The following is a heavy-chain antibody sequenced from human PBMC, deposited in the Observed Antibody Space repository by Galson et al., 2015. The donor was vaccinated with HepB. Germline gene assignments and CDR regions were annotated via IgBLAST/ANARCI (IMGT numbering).Heavy chain of an antibody. CDR1: GFTFSSYG. D-gene: IGHD6-19*01. CDR3: AKDLGYSSGWYNWFGP. J-gene: IGHJ5*02. V-gene: IGHV3-33*06. CDR2: IWYDGSNK. Sequence: SLRLSCAASGFTFSSYGMHWVRQAPGKGLEWVAVIWYDGSNKYYADSVKGRFTISRNNSKNTLYLQMNSLRAEDTAVYYCAKDLGYSSGWYNWFGPWGQGTLVTVSA.